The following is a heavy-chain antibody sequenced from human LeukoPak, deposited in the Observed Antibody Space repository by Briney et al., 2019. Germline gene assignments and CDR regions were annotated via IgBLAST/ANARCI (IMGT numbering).Heavy chain of an antibody. D-gene: IGHD2-21*02. V-gene: IGHV3-21*01. J-gene: IGHJ4*02. Sequence: GGSLRLSCAASGFTFDDYAMHWVRQAPGKGLEWVSIISSSSSYIYYADSVKGRFTISRDNAKNALYLQMNSLRVEDTAVYYCARDGRCGGDCYASWGQGTLVTVSS. CDR3: ARDGRCGGDCYAS. CDR1: GFTFDDYA. CDR2: ISSSSSYI.